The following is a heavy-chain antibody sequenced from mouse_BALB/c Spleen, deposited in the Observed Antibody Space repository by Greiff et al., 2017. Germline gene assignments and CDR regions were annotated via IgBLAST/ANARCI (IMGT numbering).Heavy chain of an antibody. CDR1: GYTFTSYW. J-gene: IGHJ1*01. D-gene: IGHD2-3*01. CDR2: IDPSDSET. CDR3: ARRDGYWYFDV. Sequence: QVQLQQPGAELVKPGAPVKLSCKASGYTFTSYWMNWVKQRPGRGLEWIGRIDPSDSETHYNQKFKDKATLTVDKSSSTAYIQLSSLTSEDSAVYYCARRDGYWYFDVWGAGTTVTVSS. V-gene: IGHV1-69*02.